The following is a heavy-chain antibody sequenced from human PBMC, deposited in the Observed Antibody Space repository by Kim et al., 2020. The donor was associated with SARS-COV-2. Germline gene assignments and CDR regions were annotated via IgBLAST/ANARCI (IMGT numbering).Heavy chain of an antibody. CDR3: SRASYYTSGLYYNGNKYN. Sequence: SETLSLTCTVHGGSFSNYSWTWIRQPPGTGLEWIGEIDHIGITNYNPYLESRGTLSAATSKKQFSLTLNFVTAADAAMYYCSRASYYTSGLYYNGNKYN. J-gene: IGHJ5*01. CDR2: IDHIGIT. D-gene: IGHD1-1*01. CDR1: GGSFSNYS. V-gene: IGHV4-34*01.